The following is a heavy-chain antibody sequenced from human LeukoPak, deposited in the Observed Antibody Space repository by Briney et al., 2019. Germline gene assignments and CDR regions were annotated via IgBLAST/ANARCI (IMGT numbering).Heavy chain of an antibody. D-gene: IGHD2-2*02. CDR3: ARGPDIVVVPAAIPFDP. CDR1: GGSVSSGSYY. J-gene: IGHJ5*02. V-gene: IGHV4-61*01. Sequence: SETLSLTCTVSGGSVSSGSYYWSWIRQPPGKGLEWIGYIYYSGSTNYNPSLKSRVTISVDTSKYQFSLKLSSVTAADTAVYYCARGPDIVVVPAAIPFDPWGQGTLVTVSS. CDR2: IYYSGST.